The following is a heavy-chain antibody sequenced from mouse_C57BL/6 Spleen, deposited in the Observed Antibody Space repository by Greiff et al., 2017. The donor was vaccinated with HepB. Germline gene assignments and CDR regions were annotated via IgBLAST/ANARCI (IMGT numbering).Heavy chain of an antibody. J-gene: IGHJ3*01. CDR1: GYSITSGYY. CDR2: ISYDGSN. CDR3: ARGGSAWFAY. Sequence: EVQRVESGPGLVKPSQSLSLTCSVSGYSITSGYYWNWIRQFPGNKLEWMGYISYDGSNNYNPSLKNRISITRDPAKNQYFLKLNSVTTEDTATYYCARGGSAWFAYWGQGTLVTVSA. V-gene: IGHV3-6*01.